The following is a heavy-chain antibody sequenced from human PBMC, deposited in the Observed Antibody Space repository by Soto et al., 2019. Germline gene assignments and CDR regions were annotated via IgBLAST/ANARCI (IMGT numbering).Heavy chain of an antibody. CDR1: GFTFSTYW. CDR3: ARAIVFYGMDV. D-gene: IGHD3-22*01. J-gene: IGHJ6*02. Sequence: EVQLVESGGGLVQPGGSLRLSCAASGFTFSTYWMHWVRQAPGKGLVWVSRTNSDGSSTTYAESEKGRFTVSRDNAKNTLYLQMNSLRAEDTAVYYCARAIVFYGMDVWGQGTTVTVSS. V-gene: IGHV3-74*01. CDR2: TNSDGSST.